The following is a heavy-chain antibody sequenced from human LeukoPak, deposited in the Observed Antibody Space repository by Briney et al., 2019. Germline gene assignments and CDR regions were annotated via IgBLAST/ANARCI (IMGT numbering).Heavy chain of an antibody. D-gene: IGHD3-10*01. CDR2: IYHSGST. CDR3: ASGSGDGGNYFDY. V-gene: IGHV4-30-2*01. Sequence: SETLSLTCTVSGGSISSGGYYWSWIRQHPGKGLEWIGYIYHSGSTYYNPSLKSRVTISVDRSKNQFSLKLSSVTAADTAVYYCASGSGDGGNYFDYWGQGTLVTVSS. J-gene: IGHJ4*02. CDR1: GGSISSGGYY.